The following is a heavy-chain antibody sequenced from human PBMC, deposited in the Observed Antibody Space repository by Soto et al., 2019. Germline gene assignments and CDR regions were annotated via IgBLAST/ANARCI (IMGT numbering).Heavy chain of an antibody. CDR3: AKSGGASPYYFDY. CDR2: ISVSGGGT. D-gene: IGHD1-26*01. J-gene: IGHJ4*02. CDR1: AFTFNTYA. Sequence: EVQLLESGGGLVQPGGSPRLSCAASAFTFNTYAMGWVRQAPGKGLEWVSAISVSGGGTYYADSVKGRFTISRDTSKNTLYLQMNSLRADDTAVYYCAKSGGASPYYFDYWGRGTLVTVSS. V-gene: IGHV3-23*01.